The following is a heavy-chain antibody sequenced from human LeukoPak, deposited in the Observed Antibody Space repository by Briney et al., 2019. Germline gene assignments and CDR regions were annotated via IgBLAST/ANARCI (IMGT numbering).Heavy chain of an antibody. CDR2: INVNDGDT. CDR3: ARDRLGDTYGYGDY. Sequence: ASVNVSFKASGYTFSDYYIHWVRQAPGQGPEWMGRINVNDGDTKFAQKFQGRVTMTRDTSIRTTYMELRGLKTDDTAVYYCARDRLGDTYGYGDYWGRGTLVSVSS. CDR1: GYTFSDYY. V-gene: IGHV1-2*06. J-gene: IGHJ4*02. D-gene: IGHD5-18*01.